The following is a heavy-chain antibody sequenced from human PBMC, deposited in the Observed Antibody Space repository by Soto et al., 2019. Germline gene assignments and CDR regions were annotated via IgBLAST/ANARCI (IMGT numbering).Heavy chain of an antibody. J-gene: IGHJ5*02. Sequence: PSETLSLTCTVSGGSISSYYWSWIRQPAGKGLEWIGRIYTSGSTNYNPSLKSRVTMSVDTSKNQFSLKLSSVTAADTAVYYCARHRGHYYGSGSYWGALDNWFDPWGQGTLVTVSS. CDR1: GGSISSYY. CDR3: ARHRGHYYGSGSYWGALDNWFDP. D-gene: IGHD3-10*01. V-gene: IGHV4-4*07. CDR2: IYTSGST.